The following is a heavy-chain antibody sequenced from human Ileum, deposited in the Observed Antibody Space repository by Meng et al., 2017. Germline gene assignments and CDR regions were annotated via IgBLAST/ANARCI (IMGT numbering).Heavy chain of an antibody. CDR3: ARWTWNDAGYAFDI. J-gene: IGHJ3*02. Sequence: SCAISGDSVSSNSAAWNWIRQSPSRGLEWLGRTYYRSKWYNDYAVSVKSRITINPDTSKNQFSLQLNSVTPEDTAVYYCARWTWNDAGYAFDIWGQGTMVTVSS. CDR2: TYYRSKWYN. CDR1: GDSVSSNSAA. V-gene: IGHV6-1*01. D-gene: IGHD1-1*01.